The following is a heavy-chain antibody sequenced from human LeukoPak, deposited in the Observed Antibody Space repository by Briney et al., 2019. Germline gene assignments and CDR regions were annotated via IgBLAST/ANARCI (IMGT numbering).Heavy chain of an antibody. J-gene: IGHJ5*02. V-gene: IGHV3-30-3*01. CDR3: ARDVPWELLRWFDP. CDR1: GFTFSSYA. Sequence: GRSLRLSCAASGFTFSSYAMHWVRQAPGKGLEWVAVISYDGSNKYYADSVKGRFTISRDNSKNTLYLQMNSLRAEDTAVYYCARDVPWELLRWFDPWGQGTLVTVSS. D-gene: IGHD1-26*01. CDR2: ISYDGSNK.